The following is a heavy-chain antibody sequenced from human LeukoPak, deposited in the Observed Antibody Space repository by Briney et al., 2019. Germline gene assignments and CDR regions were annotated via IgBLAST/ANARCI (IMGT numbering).Heavy chain of an antibody. Sequence: SETLSLTCTVSGGSIRSYYWSWIRQPPGKGLEWIGYMYYSGSTKYNPSLKSRVTISVDTSKNQFSLKLSSVTAADTAVYYCARRDVWGQGTLVTVSS. J-gene: IGHJ4*02. CDR1: GGSIRSYY. CDR2: MYYSGST. V-gene: IGHV4-59*08. CDR3: ARRDV.